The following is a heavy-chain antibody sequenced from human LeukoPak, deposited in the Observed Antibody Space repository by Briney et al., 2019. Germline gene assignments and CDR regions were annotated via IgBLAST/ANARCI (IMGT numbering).Heavy chain of an antibody. CDR1: GFTFSSYA. CDR2: ISGSGDST. J-gene: IGHJ4*02. Sequence: PGGSLRLSCAASGFTFSSYAMSWVRQAPGKGLEWASAISGSGDSTYPTDSVKGRFTISRDNSKNTLYLQMNSLRAEDTAVYYCAKKVPANWGSYFDYWGQGTLVTVSS. CDR3: AKKVPANWGSYFDY. V-gene: IGHV3-23*01. D-gene: IGHD7-27*01.